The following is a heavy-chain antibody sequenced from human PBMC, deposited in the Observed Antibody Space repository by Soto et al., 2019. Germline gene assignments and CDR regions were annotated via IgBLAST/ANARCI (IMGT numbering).Heavy chain of an antibody. CDR1: GGSISSINDY. V-gene: IGHV4-39*01. D-gene: IGHD3-10*02. Sequence: SETLSLTCTVSGGSISSINDYWGWIRQPPGKGLEWIGSIYYSGSSYYNPSLKSRVTISVDTSKNQFSLKLNSVTAADTAVYYCASVRGGYYYAMDVWGQGTTVTVSS. J-gene: IGHJ6*02. CDR2: IYYSGSS. CDR3: ASVRGGYYYAMDV.